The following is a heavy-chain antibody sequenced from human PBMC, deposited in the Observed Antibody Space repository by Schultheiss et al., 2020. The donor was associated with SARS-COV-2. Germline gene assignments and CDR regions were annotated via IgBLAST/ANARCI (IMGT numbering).Heavy chain of an antibody. CDR2: ISYDGSNK. CDR1: GFTFSSYG. Sequence: GGSLRLSCAASGFTFSSYGMHWVRQAPGKGLEWVAVISYDGSNKYYSDSVKGRFTISRDNAKNSLYLQMNSLRAEDTAVYYCARDLSSGSSPWGQGTMVTVSS. D-gene: IGHD1-26*01. V-gene: IGHV3-30*03. CDR3: ARDLSSGSSP. J-gene: IGHJ3*01.